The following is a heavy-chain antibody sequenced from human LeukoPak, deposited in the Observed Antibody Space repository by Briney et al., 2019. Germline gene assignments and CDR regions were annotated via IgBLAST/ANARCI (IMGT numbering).Heavy chain of an antibody. Sequence: GASVKVSCKASGYTFTSHDINWVRQATGQGLEWMGWMNPDNGNTGYAQKFQGRVTMSRDTSISTAYMELTSLRSVDTAVYYCSRARPDFGSFYTVSDYWGQGTLLTVSS. J-gene: IGHJ4*02. CDR1: GYTFTSHD. D-gene: IGHD1-26*01. CDR3: SRARPDFGSFYTVSDY. V-gene: IGHV1-8*01. CDR2: MNPDNGNT.